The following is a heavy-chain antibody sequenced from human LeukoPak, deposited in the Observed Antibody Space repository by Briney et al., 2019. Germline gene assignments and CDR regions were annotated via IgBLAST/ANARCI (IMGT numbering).Heavy chain of an antibody. CDR2: VSGYNGNT. J-gene: IGHJ1*01. Sequence: ASVKVSCKTAGYSFSSYGISWVRQAPGQGLEWMGWVSGYNGNTSYAQNLQARVTMTTDTSTTTAYMELRSLRADDTAVYYCARDGYDSMWGRDFQHWGQGTLVTVSS. D-gene: IGHD3-22*01. V-gene: IGHV1-18*01. CDR1: GYSFSSYG. CDR3: ARDGYDSMWGRDFQH.